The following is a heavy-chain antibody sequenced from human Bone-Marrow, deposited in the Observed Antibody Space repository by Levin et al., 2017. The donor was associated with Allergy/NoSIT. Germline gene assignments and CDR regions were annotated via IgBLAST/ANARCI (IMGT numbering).Heavy chain of an antibody. J-gene: IGHJ4*02. CDR2: IYSVGTT. V-gene: IGHV3-53*01. Sequence: SCAVSGFTVSNNYMSWVRQAPGAGLEWVSLIYSVGTTYYADSVKGRFTISRDNSRSTLYLQMNSLRAEDTAVYYCTGGPSGVRGWGQGTLVTVSS. CDR1: GFTVSNNY. D-gene: IGHD3-16*01. CDR3: TGGPSGVRG.